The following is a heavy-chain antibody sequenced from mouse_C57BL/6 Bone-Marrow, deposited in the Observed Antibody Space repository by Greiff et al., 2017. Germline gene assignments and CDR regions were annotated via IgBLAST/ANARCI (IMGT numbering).Heavy chain of an antibody. CDR1: GYTFTSYG. CDR3: ASPGIYYYGSSPAY. Sequence: VKLMESGAELARPGASVKLSCKASGYTFTSYGISWVKQRTGQGLEWIGEIYPRSGNTYYNEKFKGKATLTADKSSSPAYMELRSLTSEDSAVYFCASPGIYYYGSSPAYWGQGTLVTVSA. CDR2: IYPRSGNT. D-gene: IGHD1-1*01. J-gene: IGHJ3*01. V-gene: IGHV1-81*01.